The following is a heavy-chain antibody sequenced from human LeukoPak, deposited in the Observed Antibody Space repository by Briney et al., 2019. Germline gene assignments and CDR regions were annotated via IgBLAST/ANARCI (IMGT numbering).Heavy chain of an antibody. V-gene: IGHV1-2*06. CDR3: ARARSTIFGVDY. D-gene: IGHD3-3*01. CDR2: INPNSGGT. Sequence: ASVKVSCKASGYTFPSYFMHWVRQAPGQGLEWMGRINPNSGGTNYAQKFQGRVTMTRDTSISTAYMELSRLRSDDTAVYYCARARSTIFGVDYWGQGTLVTVSS. CDR1: GYTFPSYF. J-gene: IGHJ4*02.